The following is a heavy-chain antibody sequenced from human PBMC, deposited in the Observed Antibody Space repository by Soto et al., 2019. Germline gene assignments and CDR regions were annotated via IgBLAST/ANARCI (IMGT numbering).Heavy chain of an antibody. D-gene: IGHD3-3*01. J-gene: IGHJ5*02. Sequence: SETLSLTCTVSGGSISSYYWSWIRQPPGKGLEWIGYIYYSGSTNYNPSLKSRVTISVDTSKNQFSLKLSSVTAADTAVYYCARGGGLTIYGVVTGVSWFDPWGQGTLVTVSS. V-gene: IGHV4-59*01. CDR2: IYYSGST. CDR1: GGSISSYY. CDR3: ARGGGLTIYGVVTGVSWFDP.